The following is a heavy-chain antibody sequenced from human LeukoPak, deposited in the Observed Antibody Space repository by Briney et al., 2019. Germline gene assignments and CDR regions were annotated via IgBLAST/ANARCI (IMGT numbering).Heavy chain of an antibody. D-gene: IGHD6-13*01. CDR3: ARSRVYSSSWSYGMDV. V-gene: IGHV3-23*01. CDR2: ISGRGGST. J-gene: IGHJ6*02. CDR1: GFMFNSYA. Sequence: GGSLRLSCAASGFMFNSYAMTWVRQAPGKGLEWVSGISGRGGSTYTDSVKDRFTISRDNSKNTLYLQMNSLRAEDTAVYYCARSRVYSSSWSYGMDVWGQGTTVTVSS.